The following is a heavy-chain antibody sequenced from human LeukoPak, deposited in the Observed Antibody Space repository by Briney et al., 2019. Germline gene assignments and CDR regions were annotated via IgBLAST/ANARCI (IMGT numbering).Heavy chain of an antibody. D-gene: IGHD1-26*01. V-gene: IGHV3-7*01. J-gene: IGHJ4*02. CDR2: IKQDGSEK. Sequence: GGSLRLSCAASGFTFSSYWMSWVRQAPGKGLEWVANIKQDGSEKYYVDSVKGRFTISRDNAKNSLYLQTNSLRAEDTAVYYCARDTAVGATKGRFDYWGQGTLVTVSS. CDR1: GFTFSSYW. CDR3: ARDTAVGATKGRFDY.